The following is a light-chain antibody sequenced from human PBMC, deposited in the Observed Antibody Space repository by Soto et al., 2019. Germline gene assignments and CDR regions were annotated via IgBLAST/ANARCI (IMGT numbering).Light chain of an antibody. J-gene: IGKJ4*01. Sequence: IVMTQSPATLSVSPWERATLSCRASQSVSSYLAWYQQKPGQAPRLLIYDASSRATGFPARFSGSGSGTDFTLTISSLEPEDFAVYYCQQRSIWPLTFGGGTKVDIK. CDR3: QQRSIWPLT. V-gene: IGKV3-11*01. CDR2: DAS. CDR1: QSVSSY.